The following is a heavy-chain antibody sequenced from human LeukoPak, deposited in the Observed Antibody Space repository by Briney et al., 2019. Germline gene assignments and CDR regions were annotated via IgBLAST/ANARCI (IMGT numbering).Heavy chain of an antibody. J-gene: IGHJ5*02. CDR3: ARGSSIAAAGTHNWFDP. CDR2: MNPNSGNT. CDR1: GYTFTSYD. D-gene: IGHD6-13*01. V-gene: IGHV1-8*03. Sequence: GASVKVSCKASGYTFTSYDINWVRQATAQGLEWMGWMNPNSGNTGYAQKFQGRVTITRNTSISTAYMELSSLRSEDTAVYYCARGSSIAAAGTHNWFDPWGQGTLVTVSS.